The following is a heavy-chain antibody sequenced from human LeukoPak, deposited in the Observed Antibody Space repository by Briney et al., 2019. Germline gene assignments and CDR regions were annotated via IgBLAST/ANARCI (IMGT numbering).Heavy chain of an antibody. CDR3: AKDAALGMDV. CDR1: GFTVSSNY. Sequence: GGSVRLSCAASGFTVSSNYMSWDRQAPGKGLEWVSVIDSGGSTYYADSVKGRFTISRDNFKNTLYLQINSLRAEDTAVYYCAKDAALGMDVWGHGKPDSVSS. CDR2: IDSGGST. D-gene: IGHD6-25*01. V-gene: IGHV3-66*01. J-gene: IGHJ6*02.